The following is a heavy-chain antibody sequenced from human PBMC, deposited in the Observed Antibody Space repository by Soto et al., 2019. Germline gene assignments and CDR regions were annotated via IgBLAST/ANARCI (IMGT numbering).Heavy chain of an antibody. CDR3: ARRGKYSYGLDY. J-gene: IGHJ4*02. CDR2: ISGSGGTT. D-gene: IGHD5-18*01. V-gene: IGHV3-23*01. Sequence: GGSLRLSCAASGFTGFTFSYYAMTWVRQAPGKGLEWLSGISGSGGTTFYAGSVKGRFTISRDNAKNTLYLQMNSLRAEDTAVYYCARRGKYSYGLDYWGQGTLVTVSS. CDR1: GFTGFTFSYYA.